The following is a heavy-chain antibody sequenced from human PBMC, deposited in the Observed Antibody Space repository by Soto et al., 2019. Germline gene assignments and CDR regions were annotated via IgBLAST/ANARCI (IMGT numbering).Heavy chain of an antibody. V-gene: IGHV4-34*01. CDR1: GGSFSCYY. Sequence: PSETLSLTCAVYGGSFSCYYWSCIRQRPGKGLEWIGEINHSGSTNYNPSLKSRVAISVDTSKNQFSLKLTSVTAADTAVYYCARDKITGLFDYWGQGTLVTVSS. CDR2: INHSGST. CDR3: ARDKITGLFDY. J-gene: IGHJ4*02. D-gene: IGHD2-8*02.